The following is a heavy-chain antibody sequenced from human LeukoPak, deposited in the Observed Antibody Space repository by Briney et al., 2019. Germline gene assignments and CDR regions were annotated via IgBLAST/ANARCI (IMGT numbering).Heavy chain of an antibody. V-gene: IGHV3-30*02. CDR2: MRFDGSST. Sequence: PGGSLRLSCAASGFTISSYGMHWVRQAPGKGLEWVAFMRFDGSSTYYADSVKGRFTISRDISKNTLYLQMSSLRAEDTAVYYCAKDHSSSYHYVLEGGDWGQGTLVTVSS. D-gene: IGHD3-22*01. CDR1: GFTISSYG. J-gene: IGHJ4*02. CDR3: AKDHSSSYHYVLEGGD.